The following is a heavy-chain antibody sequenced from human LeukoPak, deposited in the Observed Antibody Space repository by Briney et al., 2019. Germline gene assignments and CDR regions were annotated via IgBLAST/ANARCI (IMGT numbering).Heavy chain of an antibody. CDR2: ISGSAGTT. CDR3: AKDLGSITMVRGVMFGFDY. Sequence: GGSLTLSCAASGFIFRSYAMSWVRQAPGKGRERVSSISGSAGTTFYAESVKGRFTISRDNSKNTLYLQMHRLKPAATAVYYCAKDLGSITMVRGVMFGFDYWGLGTLVTVSS. J-gene: IGHJ4*02. D-gene: IGHD3-10*01. V-gene: IGHV3-23*01. CDR1: GFIFRSYA.